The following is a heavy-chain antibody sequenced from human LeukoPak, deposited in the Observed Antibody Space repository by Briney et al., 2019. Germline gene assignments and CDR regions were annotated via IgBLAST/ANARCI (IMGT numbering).Heavy chain of an antibody. CDR2: IYYSGST. CDR1: GDSINSLDL. CDR3: ARVGGTNFYYYGMDV. Sequence: SGTLSLTCTVSGDSINSLDLWSWVRQPPGKGLEWIGYIYYSGSTNYNPSLKSRVTMSVDTSNNQFSLKLSSVTAADTAIYYCARVGGTNFYYYGMDVWGQGTTVTVSS. J-gene: IGHJ6*02. D-gene: IGHD4-23*01. V-gene: IGHV4-59*11.